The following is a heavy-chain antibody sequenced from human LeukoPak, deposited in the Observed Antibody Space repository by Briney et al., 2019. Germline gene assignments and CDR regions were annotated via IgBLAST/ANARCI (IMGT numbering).Heavy chain of an antibody. Sequence: PGGSLRLSCAGSGFTFDDYAMHWVRHVPGKGLEWVSGINWNSDSIGYAVRGRFTISIDNAKNSLYLQMNRLRAEDTAFYHCARVKGEGAHIDYWGQGTRVTVSS. V-gene: IGHV3-9*01. J-gene: IGHJ4*02. CDR3: ARVKGEGAHIDY. D-gene: IGHD1-26*01. CDR2: INWNSDSI. CDR1: GFTFDDYA.